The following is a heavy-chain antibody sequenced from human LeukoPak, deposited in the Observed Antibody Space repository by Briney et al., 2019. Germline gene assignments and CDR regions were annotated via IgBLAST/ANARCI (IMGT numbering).Heavy chain of an antibody. V-gene: IGHV4-4*07. J-gene: IGHJ4*02. D-gene: IGHD6-13*01. CDR3: ARGAADGNEFDY. CDR2: IYTSGST. CDR1: GGSISSYY. Sequence: SETLSLTCTVSGGSISSYYWSWIRQPAGKGLEWIGRIYTSGSTNYNPSLKSRVTISVDKSKNQFSLKLSSVTAADTAVYYCARGAADGNEFDYWGQGTLVTVSS.